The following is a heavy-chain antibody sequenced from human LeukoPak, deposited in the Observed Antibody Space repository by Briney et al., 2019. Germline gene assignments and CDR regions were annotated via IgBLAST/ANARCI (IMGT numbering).Heavy chain of an antibody. CDR1: GFTFSSYW. CDR3: ARDQYNWNY. J-gene: IGHJ4*02. V-gene: IGHV3-7*01. Sequence: GGSLRLSCAASGFTFSSYWMSWARQAPGKGLEWVANINQDGSEKYSVDSVEGRFTISRDNAKNSLYLQMNSLRAEDTAVYYCARDQYNWNYWGQGTLVTVSS. CDR2: INQDGSEK. D-gene: IGHD1-20*01.